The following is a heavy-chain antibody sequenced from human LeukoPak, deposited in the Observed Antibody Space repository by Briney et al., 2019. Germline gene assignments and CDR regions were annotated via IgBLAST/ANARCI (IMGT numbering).Heavy chain of an antibody. CDR3: AKGGRVADYFDY. CDR1: GFTFSSYG. Sequence: PGGSLRLSCAASGFTFSSYGMHWVRQAPGKGLEWVAVISYDGSNKYYADSVKGRFTISRDNSKNTLYLQMNSLRAEDMAVYYCAKGGRVADYFDYWGQGTLVTVSS. CDR2: ISYDGSNK. D-gene: IGHD2-15*01. J-gene: IGHJ4*02. V-gene: IGHV3-30*18.